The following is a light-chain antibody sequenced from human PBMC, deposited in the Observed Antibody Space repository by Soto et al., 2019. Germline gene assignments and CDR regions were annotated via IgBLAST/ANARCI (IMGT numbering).Light chain of an antibody. V-gene: IGLV2-14*01. CDR2: DVS. CDR3: TSYTTSSAHYV. J-gene: IGLJ1*01. Sequence: QSVLTQPASVSGSPGQSLTISCTGTSSDGGGFDYVSWYQHHPGKAPKLMIYDVSNRPSGVSNRFSGSKSGHTDYLIISRIQAEDEADYFCTSYTTSSAHYVFGPGTKVTVL. CDR1: SSDGGGFDY.